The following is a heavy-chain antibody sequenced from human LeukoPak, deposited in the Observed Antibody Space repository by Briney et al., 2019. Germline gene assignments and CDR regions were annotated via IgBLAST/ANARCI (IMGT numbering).Heavy chain of an antibody. CDR1: SDSIRSGTYY. D-gene: IGHD3-10*01. V-gene: IGHV4-61*02. CDR2: IYASGST. CDR3: ASGGGATRIDY. Sequence: SETLSLTCSVSSDSIRSGTYYWSWIRQPAGKGLEWIGCIYASGSTSYNPALKSRVTISVETSKNQFSLKLTSVPAADAAVYYCASGGGATRIDYWGQGHLVPVSS. J-gene: IGHJ4*02.